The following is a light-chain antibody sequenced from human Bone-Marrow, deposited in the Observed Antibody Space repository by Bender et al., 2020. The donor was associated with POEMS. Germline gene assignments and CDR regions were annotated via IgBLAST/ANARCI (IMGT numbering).Light chain of an antibody. CDR3: STWNDSLNGWV. CDR2: NNS. CDR1: SSKFGSYP. J-gene: IGLJ3*02. V-gene: IGLV1-44*01. Sequence: QSVLTQPPSASGTPGQRVTISCSGSSSKFGSYPVNWYQQLPGAAPKLVIFNNSQRPSGVPDRFSGSNSGTSASLAISSVLSVDEADFYCSTWNDSLNGWVFGGGTKLTVL.